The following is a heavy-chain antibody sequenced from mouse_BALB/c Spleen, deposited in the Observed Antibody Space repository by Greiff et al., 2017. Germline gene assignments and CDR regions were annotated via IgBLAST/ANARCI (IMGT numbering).Heavy chain of an antibody. Sequence: EVQLHQSGAELVRSGASVKLSCTASGFNIKDYYMHWVKQRPEQGLEWIGWIDPENGDTEYAPKFQGKTTMTADTSSNTAYLQLSSLTSEDTAVYYCNVATVVDYWGQGTTLTVSS. V-gene: IGHV14-4*02. CDR3: NVATVVDY. CDR1: GFNIKDYY. J-gene: IGHJ2*01. CDR2: IDPENGDT. D-gene: IGHD1-1*01.